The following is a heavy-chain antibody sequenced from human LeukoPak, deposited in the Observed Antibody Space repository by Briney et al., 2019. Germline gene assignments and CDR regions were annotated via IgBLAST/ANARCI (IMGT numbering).Heavy chain of an antibody. Sequence: GGSLRLSCAASGFTFSSYGMHWVRQAPGKGLEWVAVISYDGSNKYYADSVKGRVTISRDNSKNTLYLQMNSLRAEDTAVYYCAKDLYSYGTHFDYWGQGTLVTVSS. J-gene: IGHJ4*02. CDR2: ISYDGSNK. CDR1: GFTFSSYG. D-gene: IGHD5-18*01. V-gene: IGHV3-30*18. CDR3: AKDLYSYGTHFDY.